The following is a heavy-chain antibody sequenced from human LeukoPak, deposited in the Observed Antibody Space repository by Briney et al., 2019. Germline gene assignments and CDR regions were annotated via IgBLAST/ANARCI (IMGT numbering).Heavy chain of an antibody. V-gene: IGHV3-30-3*01. CDR2: ISYDGSNK. CDR3: ARDSLELELEDYNWFDP. D-gene: IGHD1-7*01. Sequence: GGSLRLSCAVSGFTFSSYAMHWVRQAPGKGLEWVAVISYDGSNKYYADSVKGRFTISRDNSKNTLYLQMNSLRAEDTAVYYCARDSLELELEDYNWFDPWGQGTLVTVSS. CDR1: GFTFSSYA. J-gene: IGHJ5*02.